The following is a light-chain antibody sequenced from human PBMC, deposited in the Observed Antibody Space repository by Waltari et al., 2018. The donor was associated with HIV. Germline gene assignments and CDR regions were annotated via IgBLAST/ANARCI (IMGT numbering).Light chain of an antibody. J-gene: IGKJ2*01. V-gene: IGKV1-5*03. CDR2: KAS. CDR1: QSISSW. CDR3: QQYNSYPYT. Sequence: DIQMTPSPSTLSASVGDSVTTTCRASQSISSWLAWYQQKPGKAPNLLIYKASSLESGVPSRFSGSGSGTEFTLTISSLQPDDFATYYCQQYNSYPYTFGQGTKLEIK.